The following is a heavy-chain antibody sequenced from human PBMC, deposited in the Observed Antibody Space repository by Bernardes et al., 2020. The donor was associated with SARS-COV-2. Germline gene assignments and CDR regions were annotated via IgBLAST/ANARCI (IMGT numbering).Heavy chain of an antibody. CDR1: GFTFSSSS. V-gene: IGHV3-21*01. CDR2: IRSSSSYI. Sequence: GGSLRLSCSASGFTFSSSSINWVRQAPGKGLEWVSSIRSSSSYIYYADSVKGRFTISVDTSKNQFSLKLNSVTAADTAVYYCATDVTSYQLDAFDFWGQGTMVIVSS. J-gene: IGHJ3*01. CDR3: ATDVTSYQLDAFDF. D-gene: IGHD1-1*01.